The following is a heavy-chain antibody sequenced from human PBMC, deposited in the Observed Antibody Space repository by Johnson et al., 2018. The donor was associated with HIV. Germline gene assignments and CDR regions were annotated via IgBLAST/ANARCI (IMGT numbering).Heavy chain of an antibody. V-gene: IGHV3-15*01. J-gene: IGHJ3*02. CDR3: SREVYQMTAFDI. CDR2: IKSKTDGGTT. Sequence: VQLVESGGGLVKPGGSLRLSCAASGSTFINAWMTWVRQAPGKGLEWVGRIKSKTDGGTTDYAAPVKGRFTISRDDSKNTLYLQINSLKTDDTGVYYCSREVYQMTAFDIWGQGTVVTVSS. CDR1: GSTFINAW. D-gene: IGHD2-2*01.